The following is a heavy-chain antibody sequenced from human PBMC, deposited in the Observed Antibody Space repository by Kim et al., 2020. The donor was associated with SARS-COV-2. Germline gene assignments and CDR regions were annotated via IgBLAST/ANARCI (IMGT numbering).Heavy chain of an antibody. V-gene: IGHV4-4*06. J-gene: IGHJ4*02. CDR3: ARTGYSSSWLDY. D-gene: IGHD6-13*01. Sequence: NYTPSLKSRVPMSVATSKNQFSLKLSSVTAADTAVYYCARTGYSSSWLDYWGQGTLVTVSS.